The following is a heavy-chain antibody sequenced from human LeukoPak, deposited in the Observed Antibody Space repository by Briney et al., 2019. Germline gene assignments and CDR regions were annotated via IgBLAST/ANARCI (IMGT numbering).Heavy chain of an antibody. CDR1: GGSISSSSYY. CDR2: IYYSGST. Sequence: SETLSLTCTVSGGSISSSSYYWGWIRQPPGKGLEWIGSIYYSGSTYYNPSLKSRVTISVDTSKNQLSLKVSSVTAADAAVYYCARHQSRAKPSPSSDDAFGIWGQGTMVTVSS. J-gene: IGHJ3*02. D-gene: IGHD2-2*01. V-gene: IGHV4-39*01. CDR3: ARHQSRAKPSPSSDDAFGI.